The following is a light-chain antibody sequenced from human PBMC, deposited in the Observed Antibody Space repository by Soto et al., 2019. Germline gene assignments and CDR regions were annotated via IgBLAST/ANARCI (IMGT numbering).Light chain of an antibody. CDR3: CSYAGSSTFVV. V-gene: IGLV2-23*03. Sequence: QSALTQPASVSGSPGQSITISCTGTSSDVGNYNLVSWYQHHPGKAPKLMIYEGSKRPSGVSNRFSGSKSGNTASLTISGLQAEDEADYYCCSYAGSSTFVVFGGGTQLTVL. J-gene: IGLJ2*01. CDR2: EGS. CDR1: SSDVGNYNL.